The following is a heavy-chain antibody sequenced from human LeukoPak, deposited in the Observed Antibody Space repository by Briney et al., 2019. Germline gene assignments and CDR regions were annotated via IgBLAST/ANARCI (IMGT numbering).Heavy chain of an antibody. V-gene: IGHV3-49*03. J-gene: IGHJ4*02. CDR3: SREWGNGNDLRPDS. Sequence: PGGSLRLSCTSSGFTFREFAVSWSRQAPGKGLEWIGFIRSSIYGGTPKAAASVKGRFIFSRDDSKGVAYLRMNSLKTDDTAVYYCSREWGNGNDLRPDSWGQGTLVTVSS. CDR2: IRSSIYGGTP. CDR1: GFTFREFA. D-gene: IGHD1-1*01.